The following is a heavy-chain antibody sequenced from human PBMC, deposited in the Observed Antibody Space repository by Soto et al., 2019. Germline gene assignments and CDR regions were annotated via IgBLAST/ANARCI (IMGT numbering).Heavy chain of an antibody. CDR2: ISWNSGSR. CDR1: GFTFNDYP. Sequence: EVHLVESGGGLVQPGRSLRLSCAASGFTFNDYPMHWVRQAPGKGLEWVSAISWNSGSRAYAESVKGRFTISRDNAKNSLYLQMNSLRAEDTALYYCAKDIGQWLSVYGMDVWGQGTTVTVSS. D-gene: IGHD6-19*01. CDR3: AKDIGQWLSVYGMDV. J-gene: IGHJ6*02. V-gene: IGHV3-9*01.